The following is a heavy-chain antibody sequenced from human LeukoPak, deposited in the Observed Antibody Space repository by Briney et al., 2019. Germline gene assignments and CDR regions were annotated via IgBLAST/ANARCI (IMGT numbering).Heavy chain of an antibody. CDR2: INPSGGST. J-gene: IGHJ4*02. CDR3: ARDRGPGQQLIDY. V-gene: IGHV1-46*01. D-gene: IGHD6-13*01. Sequence: ASVTVSCKASGYTFTSYYMHWVRQAPGQGLEWIGIINPSGGSTSYAQKFQGRVTMTRDMSTSTVYMGLSSLRSEDTAVYYCARDRGPGQQLIDYWGQGTLVTVSS. CDR1: GYTFTSYY.